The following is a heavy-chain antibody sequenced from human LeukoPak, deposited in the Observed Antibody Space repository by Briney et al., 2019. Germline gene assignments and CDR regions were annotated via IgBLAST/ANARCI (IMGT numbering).Heavy chain of an antibody. Sequence: GGSLRLSCAASGFTFSSYSMNWVRQAPGKGLEWVSSISSSSSYIYYADSVKGRFTISRDNAKNSLYLQMNSLRAEDTAVYYCARSRQLLLRDDYWGQGTLVTVSS. D-gene: IGHD2-2*01. V-gene: IGHV3-21*01. CDR1: GFTFSSYS. J-gene: IGHJ4*02. CDR3: ARSRQLLLRDDY. CDR2: ISSSSSYI.